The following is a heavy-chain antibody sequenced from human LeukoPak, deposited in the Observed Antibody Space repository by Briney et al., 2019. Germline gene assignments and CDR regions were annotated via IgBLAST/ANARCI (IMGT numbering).Heavy chain of an antibody. J-gene: IGHJ3*02. CDR2: VYHSGSA. Sequence: SETLSLTCAVSGYSISRGSYWCWIQQPPGKGLERIGSVYHSGSAYYNPSLKSRVTISVDTSKNQFSLKLTSVTAADTAVYYCAVGLHSGQFAFDIWGQGTMVTVSS. V-gene: IGHV4-38-2*01. CDR3: AVGLHSGQFAFDI. CDR1: GYSISRGSY. D-gene: IGHD5-24*01.